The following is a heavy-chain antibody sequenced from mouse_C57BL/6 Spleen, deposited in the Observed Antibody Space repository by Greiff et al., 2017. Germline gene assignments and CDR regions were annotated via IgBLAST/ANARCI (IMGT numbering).Heavy chain of an antibody. J-gene: IGHJ3*01. CDR2: IYPGDGDT. D-gene: IGHD1-1*01. CDR3: ARDYYGSSYWFAY. CDR1: GYAFSSYW. Sequence: VQVVESGAALVKPGASVKISCKASGYAFSSYWMHWVKQRPGKGLEWIGQIYPGDGDTNYNGKFKGKATLTADKSSSTAYMQLSSLTSEDSAVYFCARDYYGSSYWFAYWGQGTLVTVSA. V-gene: IGHV1-80*01.